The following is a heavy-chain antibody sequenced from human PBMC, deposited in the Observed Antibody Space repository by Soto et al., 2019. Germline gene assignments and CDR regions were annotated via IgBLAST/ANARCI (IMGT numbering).Heavy chain of an antibody. CDR3: AREGGSYDSGGFLIRGAFDL. CDR1: GGSISSGDYY. V-gene: IGHV4-31*03. J-gene: IGHJ3*01. Sequence: QVQLQQSGPGLVKPSQTLSLTCTVSGGSISSGDYYWNWIRQHPEKGLEWIGSIHHRGNTYHSPSLESRISISIDTSKNQFSLSLSSLTAADTAVYYCAREGGSYDSGGFLIRGAFDLWGQGTTVTVSP. CDR2: IHHRGNT. D-gene: IGHD3-22*01.